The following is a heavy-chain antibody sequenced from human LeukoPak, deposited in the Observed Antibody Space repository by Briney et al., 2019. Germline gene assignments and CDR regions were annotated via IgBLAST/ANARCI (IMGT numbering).Heavy chain of an antibody. CDR3: ARGTAAAGTFWFDP. D-gene: IGHD6-13*01. CDR1: GGSLSSYY. Sequence: SETLSLTCTVSGGSLSSYYWSWLRQPPGKGLEWIGYIYYSGSTNYNPSLKSRVTISVDTSKNQFSLKLSSVTAADTAVYYCARGTAAAGTFWFDPWGQGTLVTVSS. J-gene: IGHJ5*02. CDR2: IYYSGST. V-gene: IGHV4-59*01.